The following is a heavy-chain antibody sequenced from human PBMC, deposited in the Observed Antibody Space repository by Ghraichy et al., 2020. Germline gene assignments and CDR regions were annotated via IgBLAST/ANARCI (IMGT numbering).Heavy chain of an antibody. CDR2: IYYSGST. D-gene: IGHD5-24*01. J-gene: IGHJ4*02. Sequence: LSLTCTVSGGSISSGGYYWSWIRQHPGKGLEWIGYIYYSGSTYYNPSLKSRVTISVDTSKNQFSLKLNSVTAADTAVYYCASRGLWMAFDHWGQGTLVTVSS. CDR3: ASRGLWMAFDH. V-gene: IGHV4-31*03. CDR1: GGSISSGGYY.